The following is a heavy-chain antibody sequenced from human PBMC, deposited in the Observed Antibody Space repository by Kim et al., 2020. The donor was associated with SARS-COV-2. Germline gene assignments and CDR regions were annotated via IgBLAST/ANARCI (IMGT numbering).Heavy chain of an antibody. D-gene: IGHD3-16*01. CDR3: SRIGICYADY. CDR2: ISSSSSYI. V-gene: IGHV3-21*01. Sequence: GGSLRLSCAASGFIISSYSMNWVRQAPGNGLEWVSYISSSSSYIYYAYSVKVRFTISIYNAKNSLYLQMNSLRAEDTAVDDCSRIGICYADYSGQGTLVT. CDR1: GFIISSYS. J-gene: IGHJ4*02.